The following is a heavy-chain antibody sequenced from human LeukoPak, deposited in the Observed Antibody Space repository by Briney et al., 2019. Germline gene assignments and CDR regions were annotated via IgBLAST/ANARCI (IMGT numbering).Heavy chain of an antibody. Sequence: GGSLRLSCAAAGFTFSSHWMHWVRQAPGKGLFWVSRINGDGTQTRNADSVKGRFTISRDNAKNTLYLQMSSLRAEDTAVYFCARGGGSSAGLEAFDIWGRGTMVTVSS. CDR1: GFTFSSHW. J-gene: IGHJ3*02. V-gene: IGHV3-74*01. D-gene: IGHD6-19*01. CDR3: ARGGGSSAGLEAFDI. CDR2: INGDGTQT.